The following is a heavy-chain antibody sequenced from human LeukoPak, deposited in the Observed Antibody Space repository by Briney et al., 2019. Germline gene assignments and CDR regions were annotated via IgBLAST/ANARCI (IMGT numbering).Heavy chain of an antibody. CDR3: AKDHSSDY. V-gene: IGHV3-23*01. D-gene: IGHD6-13*01. CDR2: ISASGGST. CDR1: GFTFSTYA. J-gene: IGHJ4*02. Sequence: GGSLRLSCSASGFTFSTYAMTWVRQAPGKGLEWVSAISASGGSTYYADSVQGRFTISRDNSKNTLYLQMNSPRAEDTAVYYCAKDHSSDYWGQGTLVTVSS.